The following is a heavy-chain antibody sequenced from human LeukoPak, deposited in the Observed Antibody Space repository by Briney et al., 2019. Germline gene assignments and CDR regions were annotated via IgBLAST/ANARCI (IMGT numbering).Heavy chain of an antibody. CDR2: IYPGDSDT. V-gene: IGHV5-51*01. CDR3: ARGTDRGWDY. J-gene: IGHJ4*02. CDR1: GYTFTSYW. D-gene: IGHD6-19*01. Sequence: GESLKISCKGSGYTFTSYWIGWVRQMPGKGLEWMGIIYPGDSDTRYSPSFQGQVTISADKFINTAYLQWNSLKASDTATYFCARGTDRGWDYWGQGTLVSVSS.